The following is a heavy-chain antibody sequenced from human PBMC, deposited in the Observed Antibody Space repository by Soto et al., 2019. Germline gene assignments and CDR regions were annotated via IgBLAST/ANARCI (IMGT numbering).Heavy chain of an antibody. CDR1: GDSVSSNSAA. CDR3: ARGFGSSSGVYYYYYMDV. V-gene: IGHV6-1*01. Sequence: TLSLTCAISGDSVSSNSAAWNWIRQSPSRGLEWLGRTYYRSKWYNDYAVSVKSRITINPDTSKNQFSLQLNSVTPEDTAVYYCARGFGSSSGVYYYYYMDVWGKGTTVTVSS. J-gene: IGHJ6*03. CDR2: TYYRSKWYN. D-gene: IGHD6-6*01.